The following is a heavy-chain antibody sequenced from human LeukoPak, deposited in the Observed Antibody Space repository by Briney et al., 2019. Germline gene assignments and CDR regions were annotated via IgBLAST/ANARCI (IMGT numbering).Heavy chain of an antibody. CDR3: AKGRQMATIMTYFDY. CDR1: GFTFSSYS. Sequence: GGSLRLSCAASGFTFSSYSMDWVRQAPGKGPEWISYFSGSSSDIHYADSVKGRFTISRDNARNSLYLQMNSLRAEDTAVYYCAKGRQMATIMTYFDYWGQGTLVTVSS. J-gene: IGHJ4*02. CDR2: FSGSSSDI. D-gene: IGHD5-24*01. V-gene: IGHV3-48*01.